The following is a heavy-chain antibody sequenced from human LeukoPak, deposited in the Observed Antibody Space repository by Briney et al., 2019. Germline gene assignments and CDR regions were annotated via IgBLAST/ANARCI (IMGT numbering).Heavy chain of an antibody. V-gene: IGHV3-23*01. CDR3: ARPRWPLKY. CDR2: IGSSGST. Sequence: PGGSLRLSCAASGFNFDIFAMTWVRQAPGKGLEWVSAIGSSGSTYYADSVKGRFTISRDNSKSTLFLDMNSLRDDDTAIYYCARPRWPLKYWGQGSLVIVSS. D-gene: IGHD5-24*01. J-gene: IGHJ4*02. CDR1: GFNFDIFA.